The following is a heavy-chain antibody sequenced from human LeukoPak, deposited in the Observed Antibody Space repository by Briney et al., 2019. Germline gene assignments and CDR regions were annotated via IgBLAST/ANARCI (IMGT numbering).Heavy chain of an antibody. D-gene: IGHD2-8*01. CDR2: ISGSGAGT. V-gene: IGHV3-23*01. CDR3: AKMVREFYTISYYFDY. J-gene: IGHJ4*02. Sequence: PGGSLRLSCAASGFTFSGYAMNWVRQAPGKGLEWVSGISGSGAGTYYADSVKGRFTISRDNSKNTLYLQMNSLRADDTAVYYCAKMVREFYTISYYFDYWGQGTLATVSS. CDR1: GFTFSGYA.